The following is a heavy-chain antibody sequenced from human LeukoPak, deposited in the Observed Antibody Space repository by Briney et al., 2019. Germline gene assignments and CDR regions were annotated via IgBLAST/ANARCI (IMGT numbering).Heavy chain of an antibody. CDR2: INYSGST. CDR1: GRSISSSSYY. V-gene: IGHV4-39*07. D-gene: IGHD1-26*01. Sequence: SETLSLTCTVSGRSISSSSYYWGWIRQPPGKGLEWIGSINYSGSTYYNPSLRSRVTISVDTSKNQFSLKLSSVTAADTAVYYCARDVGKGYAVYYFDYWGQGTLVTVSS. J-gene: IGHJ4*02. CDR3: ARDVGKGYAVYYFDY.